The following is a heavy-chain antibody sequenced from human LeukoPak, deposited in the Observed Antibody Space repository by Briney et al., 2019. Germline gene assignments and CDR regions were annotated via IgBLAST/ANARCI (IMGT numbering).Heavy chain of an antibody. CDR3: ARSIWFGEEGFDY. Sequence: SETLSLTCTVSGGSISSSSYYWGWIRQPPGKGLEWIGSIYYSGSTYYNPSLKSRVTISVDTSKNQFSLKLSSVTAADTAVYYCARSIWFGEEGFDYWGQGTLVIVSS. V-gene: IGHV4-39*01. CDR1: GGSISSSSYY. D-gene: IGHD3-10*01. J-gene: IGHJ4*02. CDR2: IYYSGST.